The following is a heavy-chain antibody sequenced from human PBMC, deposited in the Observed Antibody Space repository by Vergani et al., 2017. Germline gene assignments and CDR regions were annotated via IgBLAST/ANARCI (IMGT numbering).Heavy chain of an antibody. CDR1: GGSISSYY. D-gene: IGHD6-13*01. Sequence: QVQLQESGPGLVKPSETLSLTCTVSGGSISSYYWSWIRQPPGKGLEWIGYIYYSGSTNYNPSLKSRVTISVDTSKNQFSLKLSSVTAADTAVYYCASSIAAAGTDAFDIWAQGTMVTVSS. V-gene: IGHV4-59*01. J-gene: IGHJ3*02. CDR3: ASSIAAAGTDAFDI. CDR2: IYYSGST.